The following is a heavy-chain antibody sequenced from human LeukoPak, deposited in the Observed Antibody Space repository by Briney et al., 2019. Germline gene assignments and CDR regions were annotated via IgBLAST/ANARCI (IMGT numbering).Heavy chain of an antibody. CDR3: ARGHSSSGFDY. CDR1: GGFFSGYY. V-gene: IGHV4-34*01. D-gene: IGHD6-13*01. J-gene: IGHJ4*02. Sequence: PSETQSLTCAVYGGFFSGYYWSWVRQPPGKGLEWIGEIDQCGRINYKPSLKSRITISIDTSKKQFSLKLSSVTAADTAVYYCARGHSSSGFDYWGQGTLVTVSS. CDR2: IDQCGRI.